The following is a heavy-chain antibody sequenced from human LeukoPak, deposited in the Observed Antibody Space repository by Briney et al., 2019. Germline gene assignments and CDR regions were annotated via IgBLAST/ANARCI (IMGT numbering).Heavy chain of an antibody. CDR1: GFTFSSYA. CDR3: PKDGALYEGYFDY. CDR2: ISSSGGNT. D-gene: IGHD3-16*01. Sequence: PGGSLRLSCSASGFTFSSYAMHWVRQAPGKGLEWVAAISSSGGNTYYGDSVKGRFTISRDNSKNTLYLQMNNLRAEDTAIYYCPKDGALYEGYFDYWGQGTLVTVSS. J-gene: IGHJ4*02. V-gene: IGHV3-23*01.